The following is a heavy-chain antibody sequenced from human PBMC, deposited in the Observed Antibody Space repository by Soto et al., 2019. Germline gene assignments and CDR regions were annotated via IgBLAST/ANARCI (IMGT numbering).Heavy chain of an antibody. D-gene: IGHD1-7*01. CDR2: IYWDDDK. J-gene: IGHJ4*02. CDR1: GFSLTTSGVG. V-gene: IGHV2-5*02. CDR3: AHMLTLHPDLNYGRFDY. Sequence: QITLKESGPTLVKPTQTLTLTCTFSGFSLTTSGVGVGWVRQPPGKALEWLALIYWDDDKRYSPSLESRLTVTKDTSKNLVVLTMTNMNPVDTGTYFCAHMLTLHPDLNYGRFDYWGLGSLVTVSS.